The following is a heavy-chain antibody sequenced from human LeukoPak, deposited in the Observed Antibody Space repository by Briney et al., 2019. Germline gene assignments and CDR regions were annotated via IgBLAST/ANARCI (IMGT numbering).Heavy chain of an antibody. J-gene: IGHJ4*02. CDR1: GESFSGYY. CDR3: ARVAATVTTSPFDY. Sequence: PSETLSLTCAGYGESFSGYYWSWIRQPPGKGLEWIGEINHSGSTNYNPSLKSRVTISVDTSKNQLSLKPSSVTAADTAVYYCARVAATVTTSPFDYWGQGTLVTVSS. V-gene: IGHV4-34*01. D-gene: IGHD4-17*01. CDR2: INHSGST.